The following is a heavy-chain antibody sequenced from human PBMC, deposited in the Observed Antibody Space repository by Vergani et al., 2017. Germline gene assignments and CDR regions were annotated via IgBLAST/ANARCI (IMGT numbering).Heavy chain of an antibody. CDR1: GGTFSSYA. Sequence: QVQLVQSGAEVKKPGSSVKVSCKASGGTFSSYAISWVRQAPGQGLEWMGRIIPIFGTAHYAQKFQGRVTITADESTSTAYMELSSLRSEDTAVYYCARDPQIDVAGIVLYYYGMDVWGQGTTVTVSS. D-gene: IGHD6-19*01. V-gene: IGHV1-69*18. CDR3: ARDPQIDVAGIVLYYYGMDV. CDR2: IIPIFGTA. J-gene: IGHJ6*02.